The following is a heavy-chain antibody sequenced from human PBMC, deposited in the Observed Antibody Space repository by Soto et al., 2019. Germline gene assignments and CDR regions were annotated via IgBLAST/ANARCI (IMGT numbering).Heavy chain of an antibody. J-gene: IGHJ3*02. CDR1: GIIFSNSA. D-gene: IGHD2-15*01. Sequence: QMQVVQSGPEVKKPGTSVTVSCKTSGIIFSNSAVQWVRQARGQRLEWLGYIIIAGGGTKYSQNLQGKITITRDMSTNTAYMQLTSLRSEDTAIYYCAAELYSGGRCCSFDIWGQGAMITVSS. CDR2: IIIAGGGT. V-gene: IGHV1-58*01. CDR3: AAELYSGGRCCSFDI.